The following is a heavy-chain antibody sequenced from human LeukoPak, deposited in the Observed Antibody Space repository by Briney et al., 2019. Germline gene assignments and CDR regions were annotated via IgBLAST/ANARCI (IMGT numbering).Heavy chain of an antibody. CDR1: GFTFSSYA. CDR3: AIRSGPPPQN. CDR2: ISCSGGST. V-gene: IGHV3-23*01. J-gene: IGHJ4*02. Sequence: PGGSLRLSCAASGFTFSSYAMSWVRQAPGKGLEWVSTISCSGGSTYYADSVKGRFTISRVNSKNTLYLQMNSLRAEDTAVYYCAIRSGPPPQNWGQGTLVTVSS. D-gene: IGHD3-3*01.